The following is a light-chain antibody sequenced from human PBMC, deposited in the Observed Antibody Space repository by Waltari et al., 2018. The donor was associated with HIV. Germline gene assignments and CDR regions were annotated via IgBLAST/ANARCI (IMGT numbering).Light chain of an antibody. V-gene: IGLV6-57*03. Sequence: NFMLTQPHSVSESPGKTVTISCTRSSGRIASNYVQWYQQRPGSAPTTVIYEDNQRPSGVPDRFSGSIDSSSNSASLTISGLKTEDEPDYYCQSYDSSNQVFGGGTKLTVL. J-gene: IGLJ2*01. CDR3: QSYDSSNQV. CDR2: EDN. CDR1: SGRIASNY.